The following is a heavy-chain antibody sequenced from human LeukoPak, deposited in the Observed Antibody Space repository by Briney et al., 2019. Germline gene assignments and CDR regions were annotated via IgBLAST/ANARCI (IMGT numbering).Heavy chain of an antibody. CDR1: GGSFSDYY. D-gene: IGHD6-13*01. J-gene: IGHJ5*02. Sequence: SETLSLTCAVYGGSFSDYYWSWIRQPPGKGLEWIGEINHSGSTNYNPSLKSRVTISVDTSKNQFSLKLSSVTAADTAVYYCARERYSSSCIDPWGQGTLVTVSS. CDR3: ARERYSSSCIDP. CDR2: INHSGST. V-gene: IGHV4-34*01.